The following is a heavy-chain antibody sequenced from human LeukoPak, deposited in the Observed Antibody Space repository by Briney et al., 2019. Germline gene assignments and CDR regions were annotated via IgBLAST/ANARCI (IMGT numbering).Heavy chain of an antibody. V-gene: IGHV5-51*01. CDR1: DYSFTNYW. CDR3: ARHVHGCCYDGMDV. J-gene: IGHJ6*02. CDR2: IYPDDSDT. D-gene: IGHD2-2*01. Sequence: GESLKISCKGSDYSFTNYWIGWVRQMPGKGLEWMGVIYPDDSDTRYSPSFRGHVTLLADKSISTAYLQWSSLKASDTAMYYCARHVHGCCYDGMDVWGQGTPATVSS.